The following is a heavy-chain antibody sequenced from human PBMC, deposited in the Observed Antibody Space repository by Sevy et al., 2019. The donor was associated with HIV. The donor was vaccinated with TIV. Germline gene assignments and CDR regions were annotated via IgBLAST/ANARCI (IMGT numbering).Heavy chain of an antibody. Sequence: ASVKVSCKASGYTFSDSGYYVHWVRQAPGQGLEWMGWINPKSGATNYAQKFQGRVTMTRETSVSTANMEMNRLTSDDTADYYGAREGYDFWTGPVDYDYGMDVWGQGTTVTVSS. CDR1: GYTFSDSGYY. V-gene: IGHV1-2*02. CDR2: INPKSGAT. J-gene: IGHJ6*02. D-gene: IGHD3-3*01. CDR3: AREGYDFWTGPVDYDYGMDV.